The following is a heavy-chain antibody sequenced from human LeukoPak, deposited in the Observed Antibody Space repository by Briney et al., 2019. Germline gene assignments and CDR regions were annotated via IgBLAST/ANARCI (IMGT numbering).Heavy chain of an antibody. CDR3: VREGLDY. V-gene: IGHV1-8*03. CDR1: GYTFTNYD. CDR2: MNPSSTDT. Sequence: ASVKVSCRASGYTFTNYDINWVRQAPGKGLEWMGYMNPSSTDTVYAQKFQGRLTITRNTPISTAYMELNSLRSEDTAVYYCVREGLDYWGPGTPVTVSS. J-gene: IGHJ4*02.